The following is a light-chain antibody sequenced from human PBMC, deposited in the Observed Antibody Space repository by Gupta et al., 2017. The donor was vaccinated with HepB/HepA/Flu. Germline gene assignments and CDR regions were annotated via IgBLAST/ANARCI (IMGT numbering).Light chain of an antibody. CDR1: QSVSGKF. J-gene: IGKJ5*01. Sequence: IVLTRSPGTLSLSPGERATLSCRASQSVSGKFLAWYQQQPGQAHRLLIHGSSTRATGIPHRFSGSGSGADFTLTISRLDPEDCVVYYCQQYGSSPIAFGQGTRVEI. V-gene: IGKV3-20*01. CDR3: QQYGSSPIA. CDR2: GSS.